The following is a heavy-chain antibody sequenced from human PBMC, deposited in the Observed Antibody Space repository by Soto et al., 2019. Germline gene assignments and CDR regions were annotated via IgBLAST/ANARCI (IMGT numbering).Heavy chain of an antibody. CDR2: INSDGSST. V-gene: IGHV3-74*01. J-gene: IGHJ4*02. D-gene: IGHD2-2*01. Sequence: GGSLRLSCAASGFTFSSYWMHWVRQAPGKGLVWVSRINSDGSSTSYADSVKGRFTISRDNAKNTLYLQMNSLRADDTAVYYCAKSMTTTSTRALDYWGQGNLVTVYS. CDR1: GFTFSSYW. CDR3: AKSMTTTSTRALDY.